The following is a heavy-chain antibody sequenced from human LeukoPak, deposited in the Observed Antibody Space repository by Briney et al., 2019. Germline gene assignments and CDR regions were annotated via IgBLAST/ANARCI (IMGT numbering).Heavy chain of an antibody. CDR3: AKDRGYGSGSYYAYYFDS. CDR2: ISGGST. J-gene: IGHJ4*02. V-gene: IGHV3-38-3*01. D-gene: IGHD3-10*01. CDR1: GFTVSSNE. Sequence: QPGGSLRLSCAASGFTVSSNEMSWVRQAPGKGLEWVSSISGGSTYYAGSRKGRFTISRDNSKNRLYLQMNSLRADDTALYYCAKDRGYGSGSYYAYYFDSWGQGTLVTVSS.